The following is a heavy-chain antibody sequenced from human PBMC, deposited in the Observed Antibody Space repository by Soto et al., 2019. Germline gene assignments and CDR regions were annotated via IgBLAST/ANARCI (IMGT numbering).Heavy chain of an antibody. CDR1: GSTFDNYA. Sequence: PGGSVRLSCAASGSTFDNYAMHWVRQAPGKGLEWVSGISWNSNTIAYADSVKGRFTISRDNAKNSLYLQMNSLRAEDTAFYYCAKDTGPNWGQGHLVTVYS. J-gene: IGHJ4*02. CDR3: AKDTGPN. V-gene: IGHV3-9*01. CDR2: ISWNSNTI.